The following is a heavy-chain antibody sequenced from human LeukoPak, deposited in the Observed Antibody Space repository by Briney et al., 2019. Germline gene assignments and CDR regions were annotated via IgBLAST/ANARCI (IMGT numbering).Heavy chain of an antibody. Sequence: SETLSLTCTVPGGSISSYYWSWIRQPPGKGLEGVGHIYYSGSTNYNPSLESRVTVSLDTSKNQFSLKLTSVTAADTAVYYCARGRSNRSNLPYSSSWPLDYWGQGTLVTVSS. D-gene: IGHD6-13*01. CDR3: ARGRSNRSNLPYSSSWPLDY. CDR1: GGSISSYY. J-gene: IGHJ4*02. CDR2: IYYSGST. V-gene: IGHV4-59*08.